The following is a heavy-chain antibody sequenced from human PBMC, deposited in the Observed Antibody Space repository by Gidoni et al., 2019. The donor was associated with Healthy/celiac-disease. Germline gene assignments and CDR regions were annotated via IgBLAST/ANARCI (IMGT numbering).Heavy chain of an antibody. CDR3: ARSGVIGLYYFDY. CDR2: INPNSGGT. Sequence: WMGWINPNSGGTNYAQKFQGWVTMTRDTSISTAYMELSRLRSDDTAVYYCARSGVIGLYYFDYWGQGTLVTVSS. J-gene: IGHJ4*02. D-gene: IGHD3-10*01. V-gene: IGHV1-2*04.